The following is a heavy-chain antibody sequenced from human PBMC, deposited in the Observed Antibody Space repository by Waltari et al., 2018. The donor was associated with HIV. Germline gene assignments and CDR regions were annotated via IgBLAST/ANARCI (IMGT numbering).Heavy chain of an antibody. J-gene: IGHJ4*02. Sequence: EVQLVESGGGLIQPGGSLRLSCAASGFTVSSNYMTWVRQAPGKGLDGVSFLYGGYTTYYADSGKGRFAISRDNSKNTLYLQMNSLRAEDTAVYYCARGGGSYLHFFDYWGQGTLVTVSS. CDR1: GFTVSSNY. CDR2: LYGGYTT. D-gene: IGHD1-26*01. V-gene: IGHV3-53*01. CDR3: ARGGGSYLHFFDY.